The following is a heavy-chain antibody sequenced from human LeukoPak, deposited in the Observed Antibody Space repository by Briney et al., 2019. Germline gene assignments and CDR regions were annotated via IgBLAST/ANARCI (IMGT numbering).Heavy chain of an antibody. CDR2: INHSGST. CDR3: AWIQLYPDIDY. V-gene: IGHV4-34*01. CDR1: GGSFSGYY. J-gene: IGHJ4*02. Sequence: PSETLSLTCAVYGGSFSGYYWSWIRQPPGKGLEWIGEINHSGSTNYNPSLQSRVTISVATSKNQFSLKLSSVTAADTAVYYCAWIQLYPDIDYWGQGTLVTVSS. D-gene: IGHD5-18*01.